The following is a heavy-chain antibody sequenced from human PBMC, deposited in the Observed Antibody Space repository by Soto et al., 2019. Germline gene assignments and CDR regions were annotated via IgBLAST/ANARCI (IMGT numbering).Heavy chain of an antibody. CDR2: ISSNGGST. Sequence: GGPLRLSCAASGFPFSSYAMHWVRQAPGKGLEYVSAISSNGGSTYYANSGKGRFTISRDNSKNTLYLQMGSLRAEDMAVYYCARGPGYYFDYWGQGTLVTVSS. CDR1: GFPFSSYA. CDR3: ARGPGYYFDY. J-gene: IGHJ4*02. V-gene: IGHV3-64*01.